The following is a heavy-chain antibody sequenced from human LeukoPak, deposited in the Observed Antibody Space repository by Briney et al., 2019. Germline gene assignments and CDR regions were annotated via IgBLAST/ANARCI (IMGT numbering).Heavy chain of an antibody. CDR3: ARGREYYDSSGYSFDY. D-gene: IGHD3-22*01. CDR1: GYTFTRYY. V-gene: IGHV1-46*01. J-gene: IGHJ4*02. CDR2: INPSGGST. Sequence: GASVKVSFTASGYTFTRYYMHWVRQAPGQGLEWMGIINPSGGSTSYAQKFQGRVTMTRDTSTSTVYMELSSLRSEDTAVYYCARGREYYDSSGYSFDYWGQGTLVTVSS.